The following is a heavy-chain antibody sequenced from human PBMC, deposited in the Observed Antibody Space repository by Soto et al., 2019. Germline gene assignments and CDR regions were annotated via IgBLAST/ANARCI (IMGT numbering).Heavy chain of an antibody. D-gene: IGHD3-3*02. CDR2: ISYDGTEE. Sequence: PGGSLRLSCAASGFTFSSFGMHWVRQAPGKGLEWVAVISYDGTEEKYADSVKGRATVSRDNSKNTVYLQMNRLRGDDSAIYYCAKGRFDVVTISPFDHWGQGPLVTVPS. J-gene: IGHJ4*01. CDR3: AKGRFDVVTISPFDH. CDR1: GFTFSSFG. V-gene: IGHV3-30*18.